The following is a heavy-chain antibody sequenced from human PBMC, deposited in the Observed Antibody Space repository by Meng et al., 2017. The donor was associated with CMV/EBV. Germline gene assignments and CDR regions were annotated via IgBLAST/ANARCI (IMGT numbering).Heavy chain of an antibody. CDR2: IYYSGST. D-gene: IGHD3-10*01. CDR3: VTWLWFGELSGYYFDY. V-gene: IGHV4-39*07. CDR1: GVPSSSSSYY. J-gene: IGHJ4*02. Sequence: QESGQGLVKPSGTLPLTSTVSGVPSSSSSYYWGWIRQPPGKGLEWIGSIYYSGSTYYNPSLKSRVTISVDTSKNQFSLKLSSVTAADTAVYYCVTWLWFGELSGYYFDYWGQGTLVTVSS.